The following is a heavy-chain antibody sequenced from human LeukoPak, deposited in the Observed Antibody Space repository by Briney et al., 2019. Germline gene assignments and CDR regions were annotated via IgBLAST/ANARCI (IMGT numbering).Heavy chain of an antibody. D-gene: IGHD3-22*01. Sequence: GGSLRLSCGASGFTFSTNVMTWVRQAPGKGLEWVSSISGSGGSTHYADSVKGRFTISRDKTKNTLYLQMNSLRAEDTAVYYCAKSSYYDASGYYREYYFDYWGQGTLATVSS. V-gene: IGHV3-23*01. CDR2: ISGSGGST. CDR1: GFTFSTNV. CDR3: AKSSYYDASGYYREYYFDY. J-gene: IGHJ4*02.